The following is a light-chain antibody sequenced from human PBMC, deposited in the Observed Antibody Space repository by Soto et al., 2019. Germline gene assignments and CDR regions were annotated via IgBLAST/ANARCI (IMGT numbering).Light chain of an antibody. J-gene: IGKJ1*01. CDR1: QSIAIY. CDR2: DAS. V-gene: IGKV1-5*01. CDR3: QQYNTYSA. Sequence: DLQMTQSPVSLSASVGDRVTITCRASQSIAIYLNWYQQKRGKAPELLIYDASSLKSGVPSRFSGSGSGTEFTLTISSLQPDDFATYYCQQYNTYSAFGQGTKVDIK.